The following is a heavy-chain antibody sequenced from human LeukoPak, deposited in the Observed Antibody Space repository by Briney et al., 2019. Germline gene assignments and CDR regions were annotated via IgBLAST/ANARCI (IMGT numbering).Heavy chain of an antibody. CDR1: RFIFSSYR. Sequence: GGSLRLSCPASRFIFSSYRMNWVRPAPGKGLEWVSYISSSSSYIYYADSVKGRFTISRDNAKNSLYLQMNSLRAEDTAVYYCARVPRGYLDYWGQGTLVTVSS. CDR3: ARVPRGYLDY. D-gene: IGHD3-22*01. J-gene: IGHJ4*02. V-gene: IGHV3-21*01. CDR2: ISSSSSYI.